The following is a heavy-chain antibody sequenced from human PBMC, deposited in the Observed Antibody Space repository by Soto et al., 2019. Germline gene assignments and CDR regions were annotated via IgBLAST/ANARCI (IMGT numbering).Heavy chain of an antibody. V-gene: IGHV4-39*01. J-gene: IGHJ6*02. CDR3: AGVVPAAMWEGYYYGMDV. CDR2: IYYSGST. D-gene: IGHD2-2*01. Sequence: PSETLSLTCTVSGGSISGSSYYWGWIRQPPGKGLEWIGSIYYSGSTYYNPSLKSRVTISVDTSKNQFSLKLSSVTAADTAVYYCAGVVPAAMWEGYYYGMDVWGQGTTVTVSS. CDR1: GGSISGSSYY.